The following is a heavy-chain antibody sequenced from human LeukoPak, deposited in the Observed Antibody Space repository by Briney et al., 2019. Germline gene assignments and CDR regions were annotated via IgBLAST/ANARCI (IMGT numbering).Heavy chain of an antibody. CDR1: GGTFSSYA. Sequence: ASVKVSCKXSGGTFSSYAISWVRQAPGQGLEWMGGIIPIFGTANYSQKFQGRVTITTDESTSTAYMELSSLRSEDTAVYYCARSEKYYYDSSGYYGYYFDYWGQGTLVTVSS. V-gene: IGHV1-69*05. CDR3: ARSEKYYYDSSGYYGYYFDY. CDR2: IIPIFGTA. D-gene: IGHD3-22*01. J-gene: IGHJ4*02.